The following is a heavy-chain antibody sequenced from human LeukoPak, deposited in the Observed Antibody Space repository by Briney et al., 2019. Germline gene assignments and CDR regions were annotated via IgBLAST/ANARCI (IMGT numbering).Heavy chain of an antibody. CDR3: ARLTYYGPTHYFDY. CDR1: GYTFTNDY. CDR2: FHPGDSRN. V-gene: IGHV5-51*01. D-gene: IGHD3-10*01. J-gene: IGHJ4*02. Sequence: PGASLQISCQGSGYTFTNDYIGWVRQLPGKGLEWMGIFHPGDSRNKYSPSFEGQVTISADKSISTAYLQWSSLKASDTAVYYCARLTYYGPTHYFDYWGQGTLVTVSS.